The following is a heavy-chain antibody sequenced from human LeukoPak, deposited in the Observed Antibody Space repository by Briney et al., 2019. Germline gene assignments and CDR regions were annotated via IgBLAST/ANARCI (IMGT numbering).Heavy chain of an antibody. Sequence: GGCLRLSCSASGFTFSSYGMHWVRQAPREGLEYVSSISNKGSSTYYADCVKGRFTISRDNSKNKLYLQMSSLRAEDTAVYYCVKDGSGSYYTYFFDYWGQGTLVTVSS. CDR3: VKDGSGSYYTYFFDY. J-gene: IGHJ4*02. CDR2: ISNKGSST. D-gene: IGHD3-10*01. V-gene: IGHV3-64D*06. CDR1: GFTFSSYG.